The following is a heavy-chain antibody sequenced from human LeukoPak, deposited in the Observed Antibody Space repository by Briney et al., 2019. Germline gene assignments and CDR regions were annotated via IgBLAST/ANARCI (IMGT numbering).Heavy chain of an antibody. D-gene: IGHD1-14*01. J-gene: IGHJ4*02. CDR2: VSAYNGNT. Sequence: GASVKVSCKASGYTFTSYGFSWVRQAPGQGLEWMGWVSAYNGNTNYAQKLQDRVTMTTDTSTSTAYMELRSLRSDDTAIYYCAREGPEKTNDYWGQGTLVTVSS. CDR1: GYTFTSYG. V-gene: IGHV1-18*01. CDR3: AREGPEKTNDY.